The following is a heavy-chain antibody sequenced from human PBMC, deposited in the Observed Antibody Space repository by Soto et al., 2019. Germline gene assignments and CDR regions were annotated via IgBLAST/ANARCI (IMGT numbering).Heavy chain of an antibody. CDR3: AKDLVHYDSWSGFAPAC. V-gene: IGHV3-30*18. CDR2: ISYDGSNK. J-gene: IGHJ4*02. Sequence: QDPGKGLEWVAVISYDGSNKYYADSVKGRFTIYRDNSKNTLYLQMNSLRAEDTAVYYCAKDLVHYDSWSGFAPACRGQGTLVTVSS. D-gene: IGHD3-3*01.